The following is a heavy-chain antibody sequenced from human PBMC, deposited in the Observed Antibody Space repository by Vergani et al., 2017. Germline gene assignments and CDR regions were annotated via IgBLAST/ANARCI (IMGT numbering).Heavy chain of an antibody. D-gene: IGHD5-18*01. CDR2: INPNSGGT. CDR1: GYTFTGYY. V-gene: IGHV1-2*02. CDR3: ARGLDTAMVTPRTFDAFDI. Sequence: VQLLESGAEVKKPGASVKVSCKASGYTFTGYYMHWVRQAPGQGLEWMGWINPNSGGTNYAQKFQGRVTITADESTSTAYMELSSLRSEDTAVYYCARGLDTAMVTPRTFDAFDIWGQGTMVTVSS. J-gene: IGHJ3*02.